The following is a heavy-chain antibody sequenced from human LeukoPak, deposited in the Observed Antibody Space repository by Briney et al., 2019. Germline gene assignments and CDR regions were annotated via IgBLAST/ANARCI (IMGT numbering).Heavy chain of an antibody. D-gene: IGHD6-19*01. CDR3: ARGDVGGYSSGWYYYYYMDV. V-gene: IGHV4-61*02. CDR1: GGSISSGSYY. J-gene: IGHJ6*03. CDR2: IYTSGST. Sequence: SETLSLTCTVSGGSISSGSYYWSWIRQPAGEGLEWIGRIYTSGSTNYNPSLKSRVTISVDTSKNQFSLKLSSVTAADTAVYYCARGDVGGYSSGWYYYYYMDVWGKGTTVTVSS.